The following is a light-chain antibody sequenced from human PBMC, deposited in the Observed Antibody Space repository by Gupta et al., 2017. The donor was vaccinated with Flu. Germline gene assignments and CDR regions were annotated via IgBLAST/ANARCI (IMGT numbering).Light chain of an antibody. CDR3: QQYSTYST. CDR1: QSISSW. CDR2: QAS. Sequence: DIQMTQSPSTLSASVVDSVTITCRASQSISSWLGWYQEKPGKAPKLLIYQASSLGSGVPSRFSGSGSGTEFTLTISSLQPDDFATYYCQQYSTYSTFGQGTKVEIE. V-gene: IGKV1-5*03. J-gene: IGKJ1*01.